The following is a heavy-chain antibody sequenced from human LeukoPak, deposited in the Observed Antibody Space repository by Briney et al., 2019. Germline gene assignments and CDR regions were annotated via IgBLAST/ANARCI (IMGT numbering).Heavy chain of an antibody. J-gene: IGHJ3*02. CDR2: IKSKTDGGTT. CDR1: GFTNAW. CDR3: TTAPAPFDT. V-gene: IGHV3-15*01. Sequence: GGSLRLSCAASGFTNAWMSWVRQAPGKGLEWVGRIKSKTDGGTTDYAAPVKGRFTISRDDSKNTLYLQMNSLKTEDTAVYYCTTAPAPFDTWGQGTMVTVSS.